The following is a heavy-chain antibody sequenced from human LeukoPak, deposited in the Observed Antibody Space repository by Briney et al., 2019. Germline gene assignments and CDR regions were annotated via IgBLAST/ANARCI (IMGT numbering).Heavy chain of an antibody. Sequence: ASVKVSCKAFGYTFIGYYMHWVRQAPGQGLEWMGRINPNSGGTNFAQKFQGRVTMTRDTSIATAYMELSRLSSDDTAVYYCAREYCTSTSCQFYYFDYWGQGTLVTVSS. V-gene: IGHV1-2*06. J-gene: IGHJ4*02. CDR3: AREYCTSTSCQFYYFDY. CDR1: GYTFIGYY. D-gene: IGHD2-2*01. CDR2: INPNSGGT.